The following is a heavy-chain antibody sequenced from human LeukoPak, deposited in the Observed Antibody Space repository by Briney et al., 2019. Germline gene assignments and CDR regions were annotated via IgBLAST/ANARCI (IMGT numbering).Heavy chain of an antibody. D-gene: IGHD1-20*01. CDR2: ISGSGSTI. Sequence: PSETLSLTCTVSGGSISSSSYYWGWIRQPPGKGLEWVSYISGSGSTIYYTDSVKGRFTISRDNAKNSLYLQMNSLRAEDTAVYYCVRDPGITGTSYWGQGTLVTVSS. CDR1: GGSISSSSYY. J-gene: IGHJ4*02. V-gene: IGHV3-11*04. CDR3: VRDPGITGTSY.